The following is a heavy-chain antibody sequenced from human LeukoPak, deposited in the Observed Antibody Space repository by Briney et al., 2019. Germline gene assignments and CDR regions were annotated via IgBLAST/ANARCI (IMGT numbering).Heavy chain of an antibody. V-gene: IGHV4-59*08. J-gene: IGHJ4*02. Sequence: PSETLSLTCNVSGGSITSYYWSWIRQPPGKGLEWIGYIYYSGSTSYNPSLKSRVTTSLDTSKNQFSLKLSSVTAADTAVYYCARRFGSGCFDYWGQGTLVTVSS. CDR3: ARRFGSGCFDY. D-gene: IGHD6-19*01. CDR1: GGSITSYY. CDR2: IYYSGST.